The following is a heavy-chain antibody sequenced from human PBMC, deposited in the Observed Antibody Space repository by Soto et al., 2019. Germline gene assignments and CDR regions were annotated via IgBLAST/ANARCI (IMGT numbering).Heavy chain of an antibody. V-gene: IGHV2-5*02. Sequence: QITLKESGHPLVKPTQTLTLTCTFSGFSLSTHGVGVGWIRQPPGEALEWLAHVYWDGDKRYSPSLRNRLTITKDTPGNQVGRTLTNVNPVDTATYYCVRIPSSAWYEDYCAYWGQGTLVTVSS. CDR1: GFSLSTHGVG. J-gene: IGHJ4*02. CDR3: VRIPSSAWYEDYCAY. D-gene: IGHD6-13*01. CDR2: VYWDGDK.